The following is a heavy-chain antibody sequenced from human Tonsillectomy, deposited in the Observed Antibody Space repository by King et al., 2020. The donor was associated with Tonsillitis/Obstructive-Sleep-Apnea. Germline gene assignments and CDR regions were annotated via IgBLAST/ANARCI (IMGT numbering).Heavy chain of an antibody. V-gene: IGHV3-74*01. CDR1: GFTFSSYW. D-gene: IGHD1-1*01. J-gene: IGHJ4*02. CDR2: INTDGNIK. CDR3: ARELRQRGFDY. Sequence: GQLVQSGGGLVQPGGSLRLSCAASGFTFSSYWMHWVRQVPGKGLGWVSRINTDGNIKTYADSVKGRFSIYRDNAKNTLFLQMNRLRAEDTAIYYCARELRQRGFDYWGQGALLTVSS.